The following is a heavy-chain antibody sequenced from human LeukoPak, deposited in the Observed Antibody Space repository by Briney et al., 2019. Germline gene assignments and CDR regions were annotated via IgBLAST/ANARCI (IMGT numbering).Heavy chain of an antibody. CDR3: STGSGHAFDI. Sequence: GGSLRLSCAASGFTFSSYWMHWVRQAPGKGLVWVSRINSDGSSTSYADSVKGRFTISRDNAKNTLYLQMNSLRAEDTAVYYCSTGSGHAFDIWDQGTMVTVSS. J-gene: IGHJ3*02. CDR1: GFTFSSYW. CDR2: INSDGSST. D-gene: IGHD3-10*01. V-gene: IGHV3-74*01.